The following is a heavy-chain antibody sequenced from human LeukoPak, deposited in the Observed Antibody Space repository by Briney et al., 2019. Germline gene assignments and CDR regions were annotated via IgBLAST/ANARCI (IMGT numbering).Heavy chain of an antibody. D-gene: IGHD1-26*01. CDR2: IYYSGST. CDR1: GGSISSYY. V-gene: IGHV4-59*08. CDR3: ARRGSYRNFDY. Sequence: PSETLSLTCTVSGGSISSYYWSWIRQPPGKGLEWIGYIYYSGSTNYDPSLKSRVTISVDTSKNQFSLKLSSVTAADTAVYYCARRGSYRNFDYWGQGTLVTVSS. J-gene: IGHJ4*02.